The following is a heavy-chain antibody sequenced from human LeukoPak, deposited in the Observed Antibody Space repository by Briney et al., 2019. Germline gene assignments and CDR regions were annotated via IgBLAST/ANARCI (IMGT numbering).Heavy chain of an antibody. V-gene: IGHV3-30*02. J-gene: IGHJ6*03. Sequence: GGSLRLSCAASGFTFSSYGMHWVRQAPGKGLDWGAFIHHDGSNKYYADSVKGRFTISRDNSKNTLYLEMNSLRVEDTAVYYCAREGNNYYYYMDVWGKGTTVTVSS. CDR3: AREGNNYYYYMDV. CDR2: IHHDGSNK. CDR1: GFTFSSYG.